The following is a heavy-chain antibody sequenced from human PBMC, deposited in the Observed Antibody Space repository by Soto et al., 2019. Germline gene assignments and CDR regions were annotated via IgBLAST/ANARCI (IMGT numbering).Heavy chain of an antibody. V-gene: IGHV3-7*03. CDR2: IKQDGSKK. CDR1: GFTFSNYW. CDR3: VRGTLSPGLDN. D-gene: IGHD1-7*01. J-gene: IGHJ4*02. Sequence: PGGSLRLSCAASGFTFSNYWMNWVHQAPGKGLEWVANIKQDGSKKTYVDSVKGRFTISRDNAKNSLYLQINSLRAEDTAVYFCVRGTLSPGLDNWGQGTLVTVSS.